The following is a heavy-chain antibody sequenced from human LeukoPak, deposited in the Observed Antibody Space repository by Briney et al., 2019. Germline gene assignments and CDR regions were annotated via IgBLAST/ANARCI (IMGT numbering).Heavy chain of an antibody. Sequence: GGSLRLSCAASGFTFSSYAMHWVRQAPGKGLEWVAVISYDGSNKYYADSVKGRFTISRDNSKNTLYLQMGSLRAEDMAVYYCARIFGVVTGHIDYWGQGTLVTVSS. CDR1: GFTFSSYA. V-gene: IGHV3-30*14. CDR3: ARIFGVVTGHIDY. D-gene: IGHD3-3*01. J-gene: IGHJ4*02. CDR2: ISYDGSNK.